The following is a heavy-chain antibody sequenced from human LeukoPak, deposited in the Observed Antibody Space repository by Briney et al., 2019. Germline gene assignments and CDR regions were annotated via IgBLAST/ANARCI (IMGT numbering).Heavy chain of an antibody. CDR1: GFTFSSYG. CDR3: ARESRYCSSTSCSGFDY. Sequence: PGGSLRLSCAASGFTFSSYGMHWVRQAPGKGLEWVAVISYDGSNKYYADSVKGRFTISRDNSKNTLYLQMNSLRAEDTAVYCCARESRYCSSTSCSGFDYWGQGTLVTVSS. CDR2: ISYDGSNK. V-gene: IGHV3-30*03. D-gene: IGHD2-2*01. J-gene: IGHJ4*02.